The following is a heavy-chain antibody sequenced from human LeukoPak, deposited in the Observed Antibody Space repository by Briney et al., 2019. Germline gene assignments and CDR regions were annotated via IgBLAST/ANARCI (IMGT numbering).Heavy chain of an antibody. CDR2: IYYSGST. D-gene: IGHD3-22*01. CDR3: ARRPRTDSSGYFAFDI. V-gene: IGHV4-39*01. CDR1: GGSISSSSYY. Sequence: LETLSLTCTVSGGSISSSSYYWGWIRQPPGKGLEWIGSIYYSGSTYYNPSLKSRVTISVDTSKNQFSLKLSSVTAADTAVYYCARRPRTDSSGYFAFDIWGQGTMVTVSS. J-gene: IGHJ3*02.